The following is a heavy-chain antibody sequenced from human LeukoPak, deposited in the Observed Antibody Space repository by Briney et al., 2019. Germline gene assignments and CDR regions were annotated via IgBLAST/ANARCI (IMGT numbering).Heavy chain of an antibody. D-gene: IGHD3-9*01. Sequence: GGSLRLSCAASGFTFSSYAMSWVRQAPGKGLEWVSAISGSGGSTYYTDSVKGRFTISRDNSKNTLYLQMNSLRAEDTAVYYCAKAQTKGVLRYFDWLTDYWGQGTLVTVSS. V-gene: IGHV3-23*01. CDR3: AKAQTKGVLRYFDWLTDY. CDR2: ISGSGGST. CDR1: GFTFSSYA. J-gene: IGHJ4*02.